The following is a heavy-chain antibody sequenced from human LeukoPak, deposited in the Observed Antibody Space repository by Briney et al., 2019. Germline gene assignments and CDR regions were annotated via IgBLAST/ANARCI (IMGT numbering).Heavy chain of an antibody. CDR3: TRAGYSYGRGYYFDY. CDR1: GFTFSGSA. J-gene: IGHJ4*02. CDR2: IRSKANSYAT. V-gene: IGHV3-73*01. Sequence: PGGSLRLSCAASGFTFSGSAMHWVRQASGKGLEWVGRIRSKANSYATAHAASVKGRFTISRDDSKNTAYLQMNSLKTEDTAVYYCTRAGYSYGRGYYFDYWGQGTLVTVSS. D-gene: IGHD5-18*01.